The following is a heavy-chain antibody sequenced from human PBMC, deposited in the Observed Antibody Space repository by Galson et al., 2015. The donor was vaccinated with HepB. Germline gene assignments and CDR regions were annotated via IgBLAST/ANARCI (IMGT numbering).Heavy chain of an antibody. CDR3: AKGLGSGRRVTLINP. D-gene: IGHD2-21*02. CDR2: ISYDGSNK. Sequence: SLRLSCAASGFTFGSYGMHWVRQAPGKGLEWVAVISYDGSNKYYADSVKGRFTISRDNSKNTLYLQMNSLRAEDTAVYYCAKGLGSGRRVTLINPWGQGTLVTVSS. CDR1: GFTFGSYG. V-gene: IGHV3-30*18. J-gene: IGHJ5*02.